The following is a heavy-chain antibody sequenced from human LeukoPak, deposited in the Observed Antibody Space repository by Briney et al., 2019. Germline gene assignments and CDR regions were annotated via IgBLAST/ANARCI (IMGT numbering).Heavy chain of an antibody. Sequence: PGGSLRLSCAASGFTFSGYAMTWVRQAPGKGLECVSAIGGSVAETYSADSVKGRFTISRDNSKNTLYLQMNSLRAEDTAIYYCAKGTVGTYYFYYMDVWGKGTTVTVSS. CDR1: GFTFSGYA. CDR2: IGGSVAET. CDR3: AKGTVGTYYFYYMDV. J-gene: IGHJ6*03. V-gene: IGHV3-23*01. D-gene: IGHD6-13*01.